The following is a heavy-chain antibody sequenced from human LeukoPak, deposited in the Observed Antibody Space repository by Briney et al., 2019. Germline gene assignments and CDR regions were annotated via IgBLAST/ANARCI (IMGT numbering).Heavy chain of an antibody. Sequence: GGSLRLSCAASAFTISASGMSWVSQTPGKGLEWISYISSSGTIIYYSDSVKGRFTISRDNSKNTLYLQMNSLRAEDTAVYYCAKGGSYYDNTARLWVGGPLDYWGQGTLVTVSS. CDR2: ISSSGTII. J-gene: IGHJ4*02. CDR3: AKGGSYYDNTARLWVGGPLDY. CDR1: AFTISASG. D-gene: IGHD3-22*01. V-gene: IGHV3-23*01.